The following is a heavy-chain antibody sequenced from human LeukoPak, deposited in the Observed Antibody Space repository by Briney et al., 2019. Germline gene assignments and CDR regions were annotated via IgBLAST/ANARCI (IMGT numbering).Heavy chain of an antibody. CDR1: GFTFSSYG. CDR2: ISYDGSNK. CDR3: ARGLQSGTQRGYFDY. V-gene: IGHV3-30*03. D-gene: IGHD3-10*01. Sequence: GRSLRLSCVASGFTFSSYGMSWVRQAPGKGLEWVAVISYDGSNKYYADSVKGRFTISRDNSNNTLYLQMNSLRAEDTAVYYCARGLQSGTQRGYFDYWGQGTLVTVSS. J-gene: IGHJ4*02.